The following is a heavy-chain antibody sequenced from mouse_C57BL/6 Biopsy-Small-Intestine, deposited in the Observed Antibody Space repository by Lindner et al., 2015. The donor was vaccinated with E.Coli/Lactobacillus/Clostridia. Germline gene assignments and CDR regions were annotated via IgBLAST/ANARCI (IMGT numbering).Heavy chain of an antibody. D-gene: IGHD1-1*01. CDR2: IYPRDGST. CDR1: GYTFTSYD. Sequence: VQLQESGPELVKPGASVKLSCKASGYTFTSYDINWVKQRPGQGLEWIGWIYPRDGSTKYNEKFKGKATLTVDTSSSTAYMELRSLTSEDSAVYYCARYYYGSSYWYFDVWGTGTTVTVSS. CDR3: ARYYYGSSYWYFDV. J-gene: IGHJ1*03. V-gene: IGHV1-85*01.